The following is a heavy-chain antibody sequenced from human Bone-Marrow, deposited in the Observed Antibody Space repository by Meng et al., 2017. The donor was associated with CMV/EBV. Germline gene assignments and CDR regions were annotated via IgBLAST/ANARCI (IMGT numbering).Heavy chain of an antibody. J-gene: IGHJ4*02. CDR2: IRSKANSYAT. CDR1: GFTFSGSA. D-gene: IGHD6-19*01. Sequence: GESLKISCAASGFTFSGSAMHWVRQASGKGLEWVGRIRSKANSYATAYAASVKGRFTISRDDSKNTLYLQMNSLKTEDTAVYYCTTEAVAGPLSPYYFDYWGQRTLVTVSS. V-gene: IGHV3-73*01. CDR3: TTEAVAGPLSPYYFDY.